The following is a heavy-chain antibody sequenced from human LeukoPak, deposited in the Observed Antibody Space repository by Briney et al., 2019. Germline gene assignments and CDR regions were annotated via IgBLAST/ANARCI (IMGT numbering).Heavy chain of an antibody. CDR2: MNPNSGNT. CDR1: GYTLTELS. V-gene: IGHV1-8*01. D-gene: IGHD3-10*01. J-gene: IGHJ3*02. Sequence: ASVKVSCKVSGYTLTELSMHWVRQATGQGLEWMGWMNPNSGNTGYAQKFQGRVTMTRNTSISTAYMELSSLRSEDTAVYYCARRLLTYYYGSGNPLAAFDIWGQGTMVTVSS. CDR3: ARRLLTYYYGSGNPLAAFDI.